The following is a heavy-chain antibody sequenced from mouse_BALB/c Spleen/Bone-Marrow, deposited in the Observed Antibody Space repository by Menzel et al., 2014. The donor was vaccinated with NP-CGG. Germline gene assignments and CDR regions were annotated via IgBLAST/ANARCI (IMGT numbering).Heavy chain of an antibody. Sequence: EVQRVESGGGLVQPGGSRKLSCAASGFTFSRSGMHWVRQAPEKGLEWVAYISSVSSTIYYADTMKGRFTISRDNPKNTLFLQMTSLRSEDTAMYYCARARSTMITTGAMDYWGQGTSVTVSS. CDR3: ARARSTMITTGAMDY. V-gene: IGHV5-17*02. D-gene: IGHD2-4*01. CDR2: ISSVSSTI. J-gene: IGHJ4*01. CDR1: GFTFSRSG.